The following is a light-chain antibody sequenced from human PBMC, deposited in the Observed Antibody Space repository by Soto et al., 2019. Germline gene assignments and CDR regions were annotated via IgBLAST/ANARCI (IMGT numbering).Light chain of an antibody. CDR2: GHN. CDR1: TTNIGAGYE. CDR3: QSYDNSLTGSGV. J-gene: IGLJ3*02. V-gene: IGLV1-40*01. Sequence: QAVVTQPPSLSGAPGQRVTISCTGSTTNIGAGYEVHWYQQRPGTAPKLLVSGHNIRPSGVPDRFSGSKSGTSASLAISGLQPEDEADYYCQSYDNSLTGSGVFGGGTKLTVL.